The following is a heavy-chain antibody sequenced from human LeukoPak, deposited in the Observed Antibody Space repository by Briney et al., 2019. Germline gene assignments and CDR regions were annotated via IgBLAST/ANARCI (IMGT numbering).Heavy chain of an antibody. J-gene: IGHJ4*02. V-gene: IGHV3-23*01. CDR3: AKDYSYGPYYFDS. D-gene: IGHD5-18*01. Sequence: GGSLRLSCASSGFTFSSYAMSWVRQAPGKGLEWVSAISGSGGSTYYADSVKGRFTISRDNSKNTLYLQMNSLRAEDTAVYYCAKDYSYGPYYFDSWGQGTLVTVSS. CDR1: GFTFSSYA. CDR2: ISGSGGST.